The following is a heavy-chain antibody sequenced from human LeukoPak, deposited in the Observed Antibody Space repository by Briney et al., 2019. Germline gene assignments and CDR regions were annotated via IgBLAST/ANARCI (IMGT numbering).Heavy chain of an antibody. D-gene: IGHD3-9*01. CDR1: GFTFSSYT. CDR2: ISSRSNFI. CDR3: AKVYYDILTGYFSPVFPLDY. V-gene: IGHV3-21*01. J-gene: IGHJ4*02. Sequence: GGSLRLSCAASGFTFSSYTMNWVRQAPGKGLEWVSSISSRSNFIYYADSLKGRFTISRDNSKNTLYLQMNSLRAEDTAVYYRAKVYYDILTGYFSPVFPLDYWGQGTLVTVSS.